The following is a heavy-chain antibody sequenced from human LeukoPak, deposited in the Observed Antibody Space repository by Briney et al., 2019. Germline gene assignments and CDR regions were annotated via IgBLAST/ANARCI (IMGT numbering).Heavy chain of an antibody. CDR3: ARYTAMVSGPYYYMDV. CDR2: INPSGGST. J-gene: IGHJ6*03. CDR1: GYTFTSYY. D-gene: IGHD5-18*01. Sequence: ASVKVSCKASGYTFTSYYMHWVRQAPGQGLEWMGIINPSGGSTSYAQKFQGRVTMTRDTSTSTVYMELSSLRSEDTAVYYCARYTAMVSGPYYYMDVWGKGTTVTVSS. V-gene: IGHV1-46*01.